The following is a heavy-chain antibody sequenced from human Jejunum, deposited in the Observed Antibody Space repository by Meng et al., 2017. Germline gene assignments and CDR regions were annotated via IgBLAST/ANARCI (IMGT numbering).Heavy chain of an antibody. J-gene: IGHJ4*02. Sequence: ASVKVSCKASGYTFTDYNIQWVRQAPGQGLEWMGWINSNNGGPNYAQKFQGRVTMTRDTSTSTAYMELSSLRSDDTAVYFCARDVIGDFNVYCDYWGRGTLVTVSS. D-gene: IGHD7-27*01. CDR1: GYTFTDYN. CDR3: ARDVIGDFNVYCDY. V-gene: IGHV1-2*02. CDR2: INSNNGGP.